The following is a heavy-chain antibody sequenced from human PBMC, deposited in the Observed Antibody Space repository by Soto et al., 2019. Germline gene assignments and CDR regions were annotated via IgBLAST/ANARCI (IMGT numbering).Heavy chain of an antibody. J-gene: IGHJ4*02. Sequence: EVQLVESGGGLVKPGGSLRLSCAASGFTFSNAWMNWVRQAPGKGLEWVGRIKSKTDGGTTDYAAPVKGRFTISRDDSKNTLYLQMNSLKTEDTAVYYCTTERGPTNDYDIRLAHWGQGTLVTVSS. CDR2: IKSKTDGGTT. D-gene: IGHD3-9*01. V-gene: IGHV3-15*07. CDR1: GFTFSNAW. CDR3: TTERGPTNDYDIRLAH.